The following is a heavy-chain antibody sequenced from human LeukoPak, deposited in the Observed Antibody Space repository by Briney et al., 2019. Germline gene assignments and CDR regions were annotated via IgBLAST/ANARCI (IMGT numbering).Heavy chain of an antibody. Sequence: SETLSLTCTVSGGSISSSSYYWGWIRQPPGKGLEWIGSIYYSGSTYYNPSLKSRVTISVDTSKNQFSLKLSSVTAADTAVYYCARDGYNYSFDYWGQGTLVTVSS. D-gene: IGHD5-24*01. V-gene: IGHV4-39*07. CDR3: ARDGYNYSFDY. CDR2: IYYSGST. CDR1: GGSISSSSYY. J-gene: IGHJ4*02.